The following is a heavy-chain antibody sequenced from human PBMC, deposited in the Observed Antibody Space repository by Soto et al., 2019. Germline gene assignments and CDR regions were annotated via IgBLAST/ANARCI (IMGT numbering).Heavy chain of an antibody. CDR2: ISGSGVST. CDR3: AKVRYCSGGSCYYTFDY. Sequence: GGSLRLSCAASGFTFSSYAMNWVRQAPGKGLELVSDISGSGVSTYYADSVKGRFTISRDNSKNTLYLEMNSLRAEDTAVYYCAKVRYCSGGSCYYTFDYWGQGTLVTISS. D-gene: IGHD2-15*01. V-gene: IGHV3-23*01. CDR1: GFTFSSYA. J-gene: IGHJ4*02.